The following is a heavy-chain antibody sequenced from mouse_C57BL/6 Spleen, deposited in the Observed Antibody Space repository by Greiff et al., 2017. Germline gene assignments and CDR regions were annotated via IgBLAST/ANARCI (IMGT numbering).Heavy chain of an antibody. J-gene: IGHJ4*01. CDR2: ISAGGSYT. V-gene: IGHV5-4*01. Sequence: EVQVVESGGGLVKPGASLKLSCAASGFTFSSYAMSWVRQTPEKRLEWVATISAGGSYTYYPDNVKGRSTFSIDKAKNNLYLQMSHLKSEDAAMYYCARDSYGSSYAMDYWGQGTSVTVSA. CDR1: GFTFSSYA. D-gene: IGHD1-1*01. CDR3: ARDSYGSSYAMDY.